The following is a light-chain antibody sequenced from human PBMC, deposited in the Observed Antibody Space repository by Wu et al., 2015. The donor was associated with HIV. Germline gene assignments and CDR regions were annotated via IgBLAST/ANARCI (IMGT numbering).Light chain of an antibody. Sequence: EIVLTQSPGTLSLSPGERVTLSCRASQTVNSKYLAWYQQKFGQPPRLLIYGSSIRATGIPDRFSGSGSGTDFSLTISRLEPEDFAMYYCHHYGNSPHTFGQGTKLEV. J-gene: IGKJ2*01. CDR3: HHYGNSPHT. V-gene: IGKV3-20*01. CDR1: QTVNSKY. CDR2: GSS.